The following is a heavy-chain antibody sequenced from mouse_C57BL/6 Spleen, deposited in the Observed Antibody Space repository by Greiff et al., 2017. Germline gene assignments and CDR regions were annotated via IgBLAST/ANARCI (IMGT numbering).Heavy chain of an antibody. J-gene: IGHJ2*01. CDR2: INPGSGGT. Sequence: VQLQQSGAELVRPGTSVKVSCKASGYAFTNYLIEWVKQRLGQGLEWIGVINPGSGGTNYNEKFKGKATLTADKSSSTAYMQLSSLTSEDSAVYFCATTVVATGDYWGQGTTLTVSS. D-gene: IGHD1-1*01. V-gene: IGHV1-54*01. CDR3: ATTVVATGDY. CDR1: GYAFTNYL.